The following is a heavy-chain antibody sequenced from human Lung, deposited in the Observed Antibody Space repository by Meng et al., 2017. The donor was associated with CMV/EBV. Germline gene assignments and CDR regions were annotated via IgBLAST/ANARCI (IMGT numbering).Heavy chain of an antibody. J-gene: IGHJ4*02. D-gene: IGHD3-22*01. Sequence: ASVXVSXKASGDTFTSYGFTWVRQAPGQGLEWVGWISAYNDNTNYAQRLQGRVSMTTDTTTSTAYMELRSLRSDDTAVYYCASKVEPYYYDRSGYLNWGQGTLVIVSS. CDR3: ASKVEPYYYDRSGYLN. CDR2: ISAYNDNT. V-gene: IGHV1-18*01. CDR1: GDTFTSYG.